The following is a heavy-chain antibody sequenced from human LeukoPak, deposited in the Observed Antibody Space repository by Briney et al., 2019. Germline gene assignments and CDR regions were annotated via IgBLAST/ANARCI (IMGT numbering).Heavy chain of an antibody. CDR1: GFSLSTSGVG. Sequence: SGPTLVNPTQTLTLTCTFSGFSLSTSGVGVGWIRQPPGKALEWLALIYWDDDKRYSPSLKSRLTITKDTSKNQVVLTMTNMDPVDTATYYCAHLNYELDPETYYYYYYMDVWGKGTTVTVSS. J-gene: IGHJ6*03. D-gene: IGHD3-3*01. CDR2: IYWDDDK. CDR3: AHLNYELDPETYYYYYYMDV. V-gene: IGHV2-5*02.